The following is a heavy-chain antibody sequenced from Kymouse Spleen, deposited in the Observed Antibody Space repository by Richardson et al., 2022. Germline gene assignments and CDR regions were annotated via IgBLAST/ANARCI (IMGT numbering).Heavy chain of an antibody. CDR3: AKEAPYSSSWFLFDY. CDR2: ISWNSGSI. J-gene: IGHJ4*02. D-gene: IGHD6-13*01. V-gene: IGHV3-9*01. CDR1: GFTFDDYA. Sequence: EVQLVESGGGLVQPGRSLRLSCAASGFTFDDYAMHWVRQAPGKGLEWVSGISWNSGSIGYADSVKGRFTISRDNAKNSLYLQMNSLRAEDTALYYCAKEAPYSSSWFLFDYWGQGTLVTVSS.